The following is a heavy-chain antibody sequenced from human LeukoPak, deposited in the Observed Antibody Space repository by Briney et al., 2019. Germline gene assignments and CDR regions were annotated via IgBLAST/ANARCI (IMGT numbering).Heavy chain of an antibody. V-gene: IGHV1-18*01. Sequence: ASVKVSCKASGYSFAGYGISWVRQAPGQGLEWIGWISTYSGNTSYAHNLQGRITVTTETSTSTAYMELRSLRSDDTAVYYCARVGAAPSHFDYWGQGTQLTVSS. CDR3: ARVGAAPSHFDY. J-gene: IGHJ4*02. D-gene: IGHD3-10*01. CDR1: GYSFAGYG. CDR2: ISTYSGNT.